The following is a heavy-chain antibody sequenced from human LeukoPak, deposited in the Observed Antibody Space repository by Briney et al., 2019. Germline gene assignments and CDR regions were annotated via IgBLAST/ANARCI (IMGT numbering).Heavy chain of an antibody. Sequence: GASVTVSFKASGGTFSSYAISWGRQAPGQGLEWMGGIIPIFGTANYAQKFQGRVTITTDESTSTAYMELSSLRSEDTAVYYCASAPVVPAALYCYYMDVWGKGTTVTVSS. CDR2: IIPIFGTA. J-gene: IGHJ6*03. V-gene: IGHV1-69*05. CDR1: GGTFSSYA. CDR3: ASAPVVPAALYCYYMDV. D-gene: IGHD2-2*01.